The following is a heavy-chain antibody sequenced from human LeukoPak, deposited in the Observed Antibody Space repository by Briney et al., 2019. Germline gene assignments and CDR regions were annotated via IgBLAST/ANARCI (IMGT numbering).Heavy chain of an antibody. CDR2: IRNDGSDK. V-gene: IGHV3-30*02. J-gene: IGHJ4*02. CDR3: ARNYNWGVDY. CDR1: GFTFTTYH. Sequence: PGGSLRLSCAASGFTFTTYHMYWVRQAPGKGLEWVSFIRNDGSDKYYADSVKGRFTISRDNSKNTVYLQMNSLRFEDTAVYYCARNYNWGVDYWGQGTLVTVSS. D-gene: IGHD7-27*01.